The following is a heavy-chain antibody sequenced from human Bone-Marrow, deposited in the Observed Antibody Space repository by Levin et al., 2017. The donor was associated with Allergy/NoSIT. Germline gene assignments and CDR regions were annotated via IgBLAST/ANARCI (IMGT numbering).Heavy chain of an antibody. CDR3: ARDAPLNNVELLSPVENKSETGPYYDYGMDV. Sequence: PSETLSLTCTVSGGSISSYYWSWIRQPPGKGLEWIGYIYYSGSTNYNPSLKSRVTISVDTSKNQFSLKLSSVTAADTAVYYCARDAPLNNVELLSPVENKSETGPYYDYGMDVWGQGTTVTVSS. D-gene: IGHD2-2*01. CDR1: GGSISSYY. V-gene: IGHV4-59*01. CDR2: IYYSGST. J-gene: IGHJ6*02.